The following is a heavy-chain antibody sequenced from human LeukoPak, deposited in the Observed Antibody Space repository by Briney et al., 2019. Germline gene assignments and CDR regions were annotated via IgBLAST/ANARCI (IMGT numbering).Heavy chain of an antibody. CDR1: ELNFKTHA. CDR2: LSFDASGR. CDR3: ARDLQEISSFYFDL. V-gene: IGHV3-30*04. Sequence: GGSLRLSCVVSELNFKTHAMHWVRQAPGKGLEWVAGLSFDASGRNYADSVKGRFTISRDNSKNTLYLQMHSLSPEDTAVYFCARDLQEISSFYFDLWGQGTLVTVSS. J-gene: IGHJ4*02. D-gene: IGHD3-16*02.